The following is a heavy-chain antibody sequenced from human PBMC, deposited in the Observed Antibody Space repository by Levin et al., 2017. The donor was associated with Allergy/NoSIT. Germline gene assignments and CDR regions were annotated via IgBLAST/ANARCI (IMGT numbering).Heavy chain of an antibody. V-gene: IGHV3-53*01. CDR2: IYSGGNT. CDR3: ARGLNSGSYYNNWFDS. CDR1: GFTVSSNY. D-gene: IGHD3-10*01. Sequence: GESLKISCAASGFTVSSNYMSWVRQAPGKGLEWVSVIYSGGNTYYADSVKGRFTISRDNSKNTLYLQMNSLRAEDTAVYYCARGLNSGSYYNNWFDSWGQGTLVTVSS. J-gene: IGHJ5*01.